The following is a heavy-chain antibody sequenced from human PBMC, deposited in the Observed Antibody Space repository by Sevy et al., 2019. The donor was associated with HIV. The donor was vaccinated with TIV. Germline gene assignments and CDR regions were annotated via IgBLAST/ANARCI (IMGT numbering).Heavy chain of an antibody. V-gene: IGHV1-69*13. CDR3: ARASRDFWSGYPYYYGMDV. CDR2: IIPIFGTA. J-gene: IGHJ6*02. D-gene: IGHD3-3*01. CDR1: GGTFSSYA. Sequence: ASVKVSCKASGGTFSSYAISWVRQAPGQGLEWMGGIIPIFGTANYAQKFQGRVTITADESTSTAYMELSSLRSEDTAVYYCARASRDFWSGYPYYYGMDVWGQGTTVTVSS.